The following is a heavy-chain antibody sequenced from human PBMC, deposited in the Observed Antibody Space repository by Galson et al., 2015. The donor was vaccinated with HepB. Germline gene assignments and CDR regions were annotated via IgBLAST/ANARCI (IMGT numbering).Heavy chain of an antibody. CDR3: ARSAYGGYYYFDS. Sequence: SLRLSCAASGFTFSDYYMTWIRQAPGKGLDWISYITSSSSTIYYADSVKGRFTISRDNAKNSPYLQMNSLRAEDSAIYYCARSAYGGYYYFDSWGQGTLVTVSS. V-gene: IGHV3-11*01. CDR1: GFTFSDYY. CDR2: ITSSSSTI. D-gene: IGHD4-23*01. J-gene: IGHJ4*02.